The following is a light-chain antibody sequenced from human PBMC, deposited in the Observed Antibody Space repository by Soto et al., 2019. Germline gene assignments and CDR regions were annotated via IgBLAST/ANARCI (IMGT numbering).Light chain of an antibody. CDR1: QSISSW. Sequence: DIQMTQSPSTLSASVGDRVTITCRASQSISSWLAWYQQKPGKAPKLLIYDASSLESGVPSRFGGSGSGTEFTLTISSLQPDDFATYYCQQYNSYQGTFGQGTKV. V-gene: IGKV1-5*01. CDR2: DAS. J-gene: IGKJ1*01. CDR3: QQYNSYQGT.